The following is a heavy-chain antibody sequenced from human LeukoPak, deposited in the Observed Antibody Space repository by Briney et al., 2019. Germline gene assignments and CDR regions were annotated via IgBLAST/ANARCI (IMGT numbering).Heavy chain of an antibody. J-gene: IGHJ4*02. D-gene: IGHD5-18*01. CDR2: INPNSGGT. CDR1: GYTFTGYY. CDR3: ARSEGYSYGDPFDY. V-gene: IGHV1-2*06. Sequence: ASVKVSCKASGYTFTGYYMHWVRQAPGQGLEWMGRINPNSGGTNYAQKFQGRVTMTRDTSISTAYVELSRLRSDDTAVYYCARSEGYSYGDPFDYWGQGTLVTVSS.